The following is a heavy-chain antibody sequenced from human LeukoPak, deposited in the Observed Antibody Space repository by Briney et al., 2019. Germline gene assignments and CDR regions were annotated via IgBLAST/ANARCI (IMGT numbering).Heavy chain of an antibody. CDR2: ISGSGGST. CDR1: GFTFSSYA. CDR3: AKENHRVCISTSCYPVWFDP. J-gene: IGHJ5*02. V-gene: IGHV3-23*01. D-gene: IGHD2-2*01. Sequence: PGASLRLSCAASGFTFSSYAMSWVRQAPGKGLEWVSAISGSGGSTYYADSVKGRFTISRDNSKNTLYLQMNSLRAEDTAVYYCAKENHRVCISTSCYPVWFDPWGQGTLGTVSS.